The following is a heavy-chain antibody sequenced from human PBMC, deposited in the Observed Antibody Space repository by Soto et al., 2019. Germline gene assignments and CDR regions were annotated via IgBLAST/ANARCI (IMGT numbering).Heavy chain of an antibody. V-gene: IGHV3-33*01. J-gene: IGHJ6*02. CDR2: IWYDGSNK. CDR3: ARDAIYCSGGSCHPYGMDV. Sequence: GGSLRLSCAASGFTFSSYGMHWVRQAPGKGLEWVAVIWYDGSNKYYADSVKGRFTISRDNSKNTLYLQMNSLRAEDTAVYYCARDAIYCSGGSCHPYGMDVWGQGTTVTVSS. CDR1: GFTFSSYG. D-gene: IGHD2-15*01.